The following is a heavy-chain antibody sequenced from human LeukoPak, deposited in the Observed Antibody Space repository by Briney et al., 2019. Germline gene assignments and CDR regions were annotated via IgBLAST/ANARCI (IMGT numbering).Heavy chain of an antibody. D-gene: IGHD1-1*01. CDR1: GFTFDDYG. CDR3: ARTEPSGTTSH. Sequence: GSLRLSCAASGFTFDDYGMSWVRQAPGKGLEWIGYIYYSGSTNYNPSLKSRVTLSVDTSRNQFSLSLRSMTAADTAVYYCARTEPSGTTSHWGQGTLVTVSS. J-gene: IGHJ4*02. CDR2: IYYSGST. V-gene: IGHV4-59*01.